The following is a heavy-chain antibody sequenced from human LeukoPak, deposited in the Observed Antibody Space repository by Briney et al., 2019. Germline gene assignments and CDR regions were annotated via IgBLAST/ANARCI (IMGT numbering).Heavy chain of an antibody. Sequence: ETLSLTCTVSGGSISSYYWSWIRQPPGKGLEWIGYIYYSGSINYNPSLKNRVTISVDTSKNQFSLKLSSVTAADTAVYYCAHSSSWQTLFDYWGQGTLVTVSS. CDR2: IYYSGSI. V-gene: IGHV4-59*01. J-gene: IGHJ4*02. D-gene: IGHD6-13*01. CDR3: AHSSSWQTLFDY. CDR1: GGSISSYY.